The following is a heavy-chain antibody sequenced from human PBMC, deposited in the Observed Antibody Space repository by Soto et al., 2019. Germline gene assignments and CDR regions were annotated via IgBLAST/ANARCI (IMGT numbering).Heavy chain of an antibody. CDR3: ARDGEEYDALNGVSPDY. D-gene: IGHD3-9*01. V-gene: IGHV3-7*01. Sequence: EVQLVESGGGVVQVGGSLRLSCAASGFSFSHYWMNWVRQAPGKGLEWVANIKKDGRETYYVESVKGRFTISRDNAKHLVHLQMNSLRGDDTAVYYCARDGEEYDALNGVSPDYWGQGTLVTVSS. J-gene: IGHJ4*02. CDR1: GFSFSHYW. CDR2: IKKDGRET.